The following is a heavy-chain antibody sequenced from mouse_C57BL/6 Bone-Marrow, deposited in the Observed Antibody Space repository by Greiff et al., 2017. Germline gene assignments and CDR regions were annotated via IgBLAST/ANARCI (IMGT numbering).Heavy chain of an antibody. CDR2: ISDGGSYT. Sequence: EVQVVDSGGGLVKPGGSLKLSCAASGFTFSSYAMSWVRQTPEKRLEWVATISDGGSYTYYPDNVKGRFTISRDNAKNNLYLQMSHLKSEDTAMYYCARDSFAYWGQGTLVTVSA. CDR1: GFTFSSYA. CDR3: ARDSFAY. V-gene: IGHV5-4*01. J-gene: IGHJ3*01.